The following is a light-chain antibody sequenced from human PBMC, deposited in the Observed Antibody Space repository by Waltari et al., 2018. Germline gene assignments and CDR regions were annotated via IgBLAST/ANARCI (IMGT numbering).Light chain of an antibody. CDR1: SSNIGAGHA. J-gene: IGLJ2*01. CDR3: QSYDSSLTGSKI. Sequence: QSVLTQPPSVSGAPGQRVTISCAGSSSNIGAGHAVHWYQKLPGSAPKPLLNANKDRPSWVPGRFSASKSGTSASLASTGLQAEDEADYYCQSYDSSLTGSKIFGGGTKLTVL. V-gene: IGLV1-40*01. CDR2: ANK.